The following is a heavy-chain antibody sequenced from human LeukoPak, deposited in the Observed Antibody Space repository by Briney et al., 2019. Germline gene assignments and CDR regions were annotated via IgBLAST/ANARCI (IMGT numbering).Heavy chain of an antibody. V-gene: IGHV1-24*01. CDR2: FDPEDGET. J-gene: IGHJ6*02. CDR1: GYTLTELS. CDR3: AQIWLGEEYGMDV. D-gene: IGHD3-10*01. Sequence: AAVKVSCKVSGYTLTELSMHWVRPAPGKGVEWMGGFDPEDGETIYAQKFQGRVIMTEDTSTDTAYMELSSLRSEDTDVYYCAQIWLGEEYGMDVWGQGTTVTVSS.